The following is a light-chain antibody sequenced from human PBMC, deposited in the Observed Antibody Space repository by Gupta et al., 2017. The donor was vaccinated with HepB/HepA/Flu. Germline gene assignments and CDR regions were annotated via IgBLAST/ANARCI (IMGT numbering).Light chain of an antibody. CDR3: PYYDGTNEV. CDR1: SGSIASNS. Sequence: FMLPQPHSVSESPGTTVTISCTRSSGSIASNSVQWYQQRPGRCPTTIIVDDNQRPSDVPDRGSCYIASFYTSARINISGRKTEDEAYYCCPYYDGTNEVFGGGTKLTVL. V-gene: IGLV6-57*01. J-gene: IGLJ2*01. CDR2: DDN.